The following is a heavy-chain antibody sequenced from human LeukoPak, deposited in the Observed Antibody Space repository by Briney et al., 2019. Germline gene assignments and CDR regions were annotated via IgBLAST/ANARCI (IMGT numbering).Heavy chain of an antibody. CDR1: GFTFSRYA. CDR3: AKDRAAFYYDSGVTFDY. Sequence: GGSLRLSCAASGFTFSRYAMSWVRQAPGNGLEWVSAITLSGATTYYADSVKGRVTISRDNSKNTLYLQMNSLRADDTAVYYCAKDRAAFYYDSGVTFDYWGQGTLVTVYS. CDR2: ITLSGATT. V-gene: IGHV3-23*01. J-gene: IGHJ4*02. D-gene: IGHD3-22*01.